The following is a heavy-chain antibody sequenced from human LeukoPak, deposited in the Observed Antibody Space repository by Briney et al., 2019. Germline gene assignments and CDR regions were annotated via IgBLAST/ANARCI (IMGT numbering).Heavy chain of an antibody. CDR1: GFNFSNYE. CDR2: ISSSGSTI. D-gene: IGHD2-8*01. V-gene: IGHV3-48*03. Sequence: GGSLRLSCAASGFNFSNYEMNWVRQAPGKGLEWVSYISSSGSTIYYADSVKGRFTISRDNAKNSLYLQMNSLRAEDTAVYYCARDTRMVYPRRDWTHSDYWGQGTLVTVSS. J-gene: IGHJ4*02. CDR3: ARDTRMVYPRRDWTHSDY.